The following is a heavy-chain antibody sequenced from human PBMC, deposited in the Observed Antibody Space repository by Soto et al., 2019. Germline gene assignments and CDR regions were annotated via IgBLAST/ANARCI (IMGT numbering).Heavy chain of an antibody. V-gene: IGHV1-18*01. J-gene: IGHJ4*02. CDR2: ISAYNGNK. Sequence: GASVKVSCKASGYSFTSYGISWVRQAPGQGLEWMGWISAYNGNKKYAQKLQGRVTMTTDTSTSTAYMELRSLRSDDTAVYYCARYLGQGLVDYWGQGTLVTVSS. D-gene: IGHD6-19*01. CDR1: GYSFTSYG. CDR3: ARYLGQGLVDY.